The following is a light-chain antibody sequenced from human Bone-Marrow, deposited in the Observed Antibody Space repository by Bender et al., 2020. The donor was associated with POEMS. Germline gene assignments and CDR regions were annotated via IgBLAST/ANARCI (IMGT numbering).Light chain of an antibody. Sequence: QSVLTQPPSASGTPGQRVPIFCSGGSSNIGVQAGNWYQHLPGTAPKLLIYSSHRRPSEVPDRFSGSRSGTSASLAISGLQSEDEADYYCAVWDDSLNGWVFGGGTKLTVL. J-gene: IGLJ3*02. CDR3: AVWDDSLNGWV. CDR1: SSNIGVQA. CDR2: SSH. V-gene: IGLV1-44*01.